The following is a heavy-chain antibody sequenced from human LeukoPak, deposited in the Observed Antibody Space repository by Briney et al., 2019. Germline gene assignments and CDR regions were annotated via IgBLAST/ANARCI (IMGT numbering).Heavy chain of an antibody. CDR3: GYFDPPTGY. V-gene: IGHV3-66*01. D-gene: IGHD3-9*01. CDR2: LYSDGST. J-gene: IGHJ1*01. Sequence: GGSLRLSCAASGFTVSSNYMSWVRQTPGKGLEWVSVLYSDGSTNYADSVKGRFTISRDNSKNTLYLQVNSLRAEDTAVYYCGYFDPPTGYWGQGTLVTVSS. CDR1: GFTVSSNY.